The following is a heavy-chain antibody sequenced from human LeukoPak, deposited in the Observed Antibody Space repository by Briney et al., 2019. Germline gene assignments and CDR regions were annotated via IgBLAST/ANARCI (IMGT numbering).Heavy chain of an antibody. Sequence: SETLSLTCAVSGYSISIGYYWGWIRQPPGKGLDWIGSIYHSGSTYYNPSLKSRVTISVDTSKNQFSLKLSSVTAADTAVYYCARDAHYDFWSGYYTGNMDVWGKGTTVTVSS. CDR3: ARDAHYDFWSGYYTGNMDV. D-gene: IGHD3-3*01. J-gene: IGHJ6*03. CDR2: IYHSGST. CDR1: GYSISIGYY. V-gene: IGHV4-38-2*02.